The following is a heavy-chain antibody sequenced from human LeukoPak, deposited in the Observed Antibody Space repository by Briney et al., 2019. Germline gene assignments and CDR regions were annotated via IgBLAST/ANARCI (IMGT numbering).Heavy chain of an antibody. CDR2: INHSGST. J-gene: IGHJ4*02. Sequence: SETLSLTCAVYGGSFSGYYWSWIRQPPGKGLEWIGEINHSGSTNYSPSLKSRVTISVDTSKNQFSLKLSSVTAADTAVYYCARGYSSHQYYDSSGYYLYYFDYWGQGTLVTVSS. V-gene: IGHV4-34*01. CDR1: GGSFSGYY. D-gene: IGHD3-22*01. CDR3: ARGYSSHQYYDSSGYYLYYFDY.